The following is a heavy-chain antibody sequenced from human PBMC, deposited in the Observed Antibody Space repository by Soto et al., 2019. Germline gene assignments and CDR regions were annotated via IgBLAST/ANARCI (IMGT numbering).Heavy chain of an antibody. CDR1: GDRFLDYW. J-gene: IGHJ6*02. CDR2: IDPSDSYR. CDR3: ARHRMRPTNYDMDV. V-gene: IGHV5-10-1*01. D-gene: IGHD2-8*01. Sequence: GASLKISCKGSGDRFLDYWISWVRQMPGQGLEWMGRIDPSDSYRTYSPSFQGHVTISVDKSITTAYLQWSSLKASDTAIYYWARHRMRPTNYDMDVCGQGTWVTVSS.